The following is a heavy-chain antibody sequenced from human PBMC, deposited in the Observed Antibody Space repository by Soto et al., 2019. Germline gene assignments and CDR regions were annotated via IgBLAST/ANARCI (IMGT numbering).Heavy chain of an antibody. CDR2: ISYSGST. Sequence: QLQLQESGPGLVKPSGTLSLTCTVSGGSISSRTYYWGWIRQPPGEGLEWIGTISYSGSTFYNPSLNSRVTISVDTSKNQCSLKVTSVTAADTAVYYCTRRYSYGSEKYGVDLWCQGTTVTVSS. J-gene: IGHJ6*02. CDR3: TRRYSYGSEKYGVDL. D-gene: IGHD3-10*01. V-gene: IGHV4-39*01. CDR1: GGSISSRTYY.